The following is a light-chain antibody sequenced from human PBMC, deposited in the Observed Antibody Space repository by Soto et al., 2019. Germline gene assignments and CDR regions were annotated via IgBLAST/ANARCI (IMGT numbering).Light chain of an antibody. Sequence: EIVLTQSPGTLSLSPGERATLSCRASESLSSRYSAWYQQKPGQAPRLLIYDVSSRATGIPDRFSGSASGTDFTLTISRLEPEDAAGYCCQRHGTSPSMYTFGQGTKLEIK. CDR1: ESLSSRY. J-gene: IGKJ2*01. CDR2: DVS. CDR3: QRHGTSPSMYT. V-gene: IGKV3-20*01.